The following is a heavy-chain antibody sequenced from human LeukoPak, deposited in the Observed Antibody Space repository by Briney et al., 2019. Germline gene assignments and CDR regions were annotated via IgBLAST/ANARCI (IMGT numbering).Heavy chain of an antibody. Sequence: GGSLRLSCAASGFTFSSYGMHWVRQAPGKGLEWVAFIRHDGSNKYYADSVKGRFTISRDNSKNTLYLQMNSLRAEDTAVYYCAKGERGYSYGTLDYWGQGTLVTVSS. CDR3: AKGERGYSYGTLDY. V-gene: IGHV3-30*02. CDR2: IRHDGSNK. CDR1: GFTFSSYG. D-gene: IGHD5-18*01. J-gene: IGHJ4*02.